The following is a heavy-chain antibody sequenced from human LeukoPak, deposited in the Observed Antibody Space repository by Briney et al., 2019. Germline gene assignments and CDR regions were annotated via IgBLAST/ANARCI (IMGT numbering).Heavy chain of an antibody. CDR3: AKIGEVYYYYYYMDV. V-gene: IGHV3-23*01. CDR1: GFTFSSYA. CDR2: ISGSGGST. J-gene: IGHJ6*03. Sequence: GGSLRLSCAASGFTFSSYAMSWVRQAPGKGLEWVSAISGSGGSTYYADSVKGRFTISRDNSKNTLYLQMNSLRAEDTAVYYRAKIGEVYYYYYYMDVWGKGTTVTVSS.